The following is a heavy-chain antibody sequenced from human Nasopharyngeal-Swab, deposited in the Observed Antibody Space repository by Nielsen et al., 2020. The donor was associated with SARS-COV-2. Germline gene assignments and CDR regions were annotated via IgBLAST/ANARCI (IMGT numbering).Heavy chain of an antibody. CDR3: ARGPANFGVVIGDYYGLDV. CDR1: GFTLSRYR. Sequence: GGSLRLSCVASGFTLSRYRMSWVRQAPGKGLEWVANVKQDGSEGDYVDSVKGRFTISRDNAKNSLYLQMNSLRVEDTAMYYCARGPANFGVVIGDYYGLDVWGQGTTVTVSS. D-gene: IGHD3-3*01. CDR2: VKQDGSEG. V-gene: IGHV3-7*01. J-gene: IGHJ6*02.